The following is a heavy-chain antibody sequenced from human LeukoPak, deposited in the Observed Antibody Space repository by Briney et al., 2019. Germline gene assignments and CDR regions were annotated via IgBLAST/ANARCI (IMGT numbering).Heavy chain of an antibody. D-gene: IGHD3-3*01. CDR1: GYTFTSYD. V-gene: IGHV1-8*01. J-gene: IGHJ6*02. CDR3: ARYYDFWSGYYNYYYYYGTDV. Sequence: GASVKVSCKASGYTFTSYDINWVRQATGQGLEWMGWMNPNSGNTGYAQKFQGRVTMTRNTSISTAYMELSSLRSEDTAVYYCARYYDFWSGYYNYYYYYGTDVWGQGTTVTVSS. CDR2: MNPNSGNT.